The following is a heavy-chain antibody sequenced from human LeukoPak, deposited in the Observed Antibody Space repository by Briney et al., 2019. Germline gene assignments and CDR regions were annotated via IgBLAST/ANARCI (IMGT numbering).Heavy chain of an antibody. V-gene: IGHV3-9*01. J-gene: IGHJ4*02. CDR1: GFTFSSYE. D-gene: IGHD2-15*01. Sequence: PGGSLRLSCAASGFTFSSYEMNWVRQAPGKGLEWVSGISWNSGSIGYADSVKGRFTISRDNAKNSLYLQMNSLRAEDTALYYCAKARGITLLYYFDYWGQGTLVTVSS. CDR3: AKARGITLLYYFDY. CDR2: ISWNSGSI.